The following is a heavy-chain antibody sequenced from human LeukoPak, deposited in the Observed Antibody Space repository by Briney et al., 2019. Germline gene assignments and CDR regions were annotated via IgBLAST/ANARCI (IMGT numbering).Heavy chain of an antibody. V-gene: IGHV4-59*01. Sequence: SETLSLTCTVSGGSISSYYWSWIRQPPGKGLEWIGYIYYSGSTNYSPSLKSRVTISVDTSKNQFSLKLSSVTAADTAVYYCARMIDQLPKYYYYGMDVWGQGTTVTVSS. CDR2: IYYSGST. J-gene: IGHJ6*02. D-gene: IGHD2-2*01. CDR3: ARMIDQLPKYYYYGMDV. CDR1: GGSISSYY.